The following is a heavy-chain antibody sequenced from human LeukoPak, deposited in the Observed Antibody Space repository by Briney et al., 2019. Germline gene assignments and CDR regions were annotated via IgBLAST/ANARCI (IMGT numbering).Heavy chain of an antibody. J-gene: IGHJ2*01. Sequence: GASVKVSCKASGYIFTGYYMHWVRQAPGQGLEWMGWINPNSGGTNYAQKFQGRVTMTRDTSISTAYMELSRLRSDDTAVYYCARTILERRQDWYFDLWGRGTLVTVSS. D-gene: IGHD1-1*01. CDR1: GYIFTGYY. CDR3: ARTILERRQDWYFDL. V-gene: IGHV1-2*02. CDR2: INPNSGGT.